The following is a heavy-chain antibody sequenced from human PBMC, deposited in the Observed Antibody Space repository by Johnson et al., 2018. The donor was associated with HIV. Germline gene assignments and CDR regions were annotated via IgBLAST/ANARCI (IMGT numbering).Heavy chain of an antibody. CDR3: ANLGDYSGNNGFDI. CDR1: GFTFSSYG. CDR2: ISYDGSEK. D-gene: IGHD4-23*01. Sequence: QVQLLESGGGVVQPGRSLRLSCAASGFTFSSYGMHWVRQAPGTGLEWVAVISYDGSEKNYVDYVKGRFTISRYNSKNTMYLQMNSLRTEETAVYYCANLGDYSGNNGFDIWGQGTMVTVSS. V-gene: IGHV3-30*18. J-gene: IGHJ3*02.